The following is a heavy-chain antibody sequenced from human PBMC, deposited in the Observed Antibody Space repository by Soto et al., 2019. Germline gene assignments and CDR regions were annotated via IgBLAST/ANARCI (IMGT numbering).Heavy chain of an antibody. V-gene: IGHV3-33*01. Sequence: QVQVVESGGGVVQPGRSLRLSCTVSGFTFSGHATHWVRQAPGKGLEWVAQIWYDGSNKYYADSVKGRFTISRDNSKNILYVQMDSLRVDDTAVYYCARDGQSLAPYALDVWGQGTSVTVSS. CDR2: IWYDGSNK. CDR1: GFTFSGHA. D-gene: IGHD6-19*01. J-gene: IGHJ6*02. CDR3: ARDGQSLAPYALDV.